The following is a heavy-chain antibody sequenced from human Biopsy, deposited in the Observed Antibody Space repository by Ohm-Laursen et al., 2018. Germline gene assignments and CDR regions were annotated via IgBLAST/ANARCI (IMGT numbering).Heavy chain of an antibody. CDR1: GCRVDSYY. V-gene: IGHV4-59*02. J-gene: IGHJ2*01. D-gene: IGHD5-24*01. Sequence: SETLSFTCTVSGCRVDSYYWSWIRQGPGKALVWYGYIYFTGRTCYNPFLKSRVIMSVNTAKKKFSLMLSSVTAADTAVYYCASAGYNPDWNFDLWGRGTRVTVSS. CDR2: IYFTGRT. CDR3: ASAGYNPDWNFDL.